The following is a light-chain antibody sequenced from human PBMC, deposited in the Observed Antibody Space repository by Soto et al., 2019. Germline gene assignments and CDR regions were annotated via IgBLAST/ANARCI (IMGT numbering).Light chain of an antibody. CDR3: QQYGSSPRGT. V-gene: IGKV3-20*01. Sequence: EIVLTQSXGTRSLSXVXRXSLXXXSIQSVSSSYLAWYQQKPGQAPRLLIYGASSRATGIPDRFSGSGSGTDFTLTISRLEPGDFAVYYCQQYGSSPRGTFGQGTKVDI. CDR1: QSVSSSY. J-gene: IGKJ1*01. CDR2: GAS.